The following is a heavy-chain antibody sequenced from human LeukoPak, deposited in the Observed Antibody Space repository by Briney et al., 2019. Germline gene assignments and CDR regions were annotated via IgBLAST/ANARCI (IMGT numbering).Heavy chain of an antibody. D-gene: IGHD3-3*01. CDR1: GYSISSGYY. CDR2: IYHSGST. J-gene: IGHJ3*02. CDR3: ARRGITIFGVVISPGAFDI. V-gene: IGHV4-38-2*01. Sequence: SETLSLTCAVSGYSISSGYYWGWIRQPPGKGLEWIGSIYHSGSTYYNPSLKSRVTTSVDTSKNQFSLKLSSVTAADTAVYYCARRGITIFGVVISPGAFDIWGQGTMVTVSS.